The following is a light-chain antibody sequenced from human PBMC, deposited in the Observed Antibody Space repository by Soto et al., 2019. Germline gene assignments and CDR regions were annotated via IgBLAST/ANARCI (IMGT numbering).Light chain of an antibody. CDR1: QGMRNL. Sequence: DIQMTQSPTSLSASVGDRVTITCRASQGMRNLVAWYQQKPGKAPRLLIYSASTLQSGVPSRFSGSGSGTDFTLTINSLQPEDVATYSCQKYSSVPVFGPGTKVEIK. V-gene: IGKV1-27*01. CDR3: QKYSSVPV. J-gene: IGKJ3*01. CDR2: SAS.